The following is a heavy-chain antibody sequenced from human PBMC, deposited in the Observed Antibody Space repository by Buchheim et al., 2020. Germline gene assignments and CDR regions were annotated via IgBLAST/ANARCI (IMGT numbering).Heavy chain of an antibody. V-gene: IGHV4-39*01. Sequence: QLQLQESGPGLVKPSETLSLTCTVSGGSISSSSYYWGWIRQPPGKGLEWIGSIYYSGSTYYNPSLKSRVTISVDTSKNQFSLKLSSVTAADTAVYYCARCFSARQQLVYYYYGMDVWGQGTT. D-gene: IGHD6-13*01. CDR2: IYYSGST. CDR1: GGSISSSSYY. J-gene: IGHJ6*02. CDR3: ARCFSARQQLVYYYYGMDV.